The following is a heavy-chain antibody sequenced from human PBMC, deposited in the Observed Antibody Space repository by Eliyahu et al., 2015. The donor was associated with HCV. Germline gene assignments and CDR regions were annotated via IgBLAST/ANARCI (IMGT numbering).Heavy chain of an antibody. D-gene: IGHD6-13*01. CDR2: INHSGST. CDR1: GGSXXXYY. CDR3: ARGSMSSSWYSPYYFDY. Sequence: QVQLQQWGAGLLKPSETLSLTCAXSGGSXXXYYWXWIRQPPGXGLEWIGEINHSGSTNYNPSLKSRVTISVDTSKNQFSLKLSSVTAADTAVYYCARGSMSSSWYSPYYFDYWGQGTLVTVSS. V-gene: IGHV4-34*01. J-gene: IGHJ4*02.